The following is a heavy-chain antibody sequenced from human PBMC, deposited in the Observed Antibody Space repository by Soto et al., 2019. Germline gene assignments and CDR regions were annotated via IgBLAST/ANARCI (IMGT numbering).Heavy chain of an antibody. CDR1: GYTFTSYG. V-gene: IGHV1-18*01. D-gene: IGHD5-18*01. J-gene: IGHJ4*02. CDR3: ARVEQLWSPFDY. CDR2: ISAYNGNT. Sequence: ASVKVSCKASGYTFTSYGISWVRQAPGQGLEWMGWISAYNGNTNYAQKLQGRVTMTTDTSTSTAYMELRGLGSDDTAVYYCARVEQLWSPFDYWGQGTLVTVSS.